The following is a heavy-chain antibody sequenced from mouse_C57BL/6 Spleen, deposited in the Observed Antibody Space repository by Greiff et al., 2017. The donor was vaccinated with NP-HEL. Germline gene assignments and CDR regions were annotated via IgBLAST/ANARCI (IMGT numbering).Heavy chain of an antibody. J-gene: IGHJ1*03. V-gene: IGHV1-50*01. CDR1: GYTFTSYW. CDR3: ARLSGEGYFDV. CDR2: IDPSDSYT. Sequence: VQLQQSGAELVKPGASVKLSCKASGYTFTSYWMQWVKQRPGQGLEWIGEIDPSDSYTNYNQKFKGKATLTVDTSSSTAYMQLSSLTSEDSAVYYCARLSGEGYFDVWGTGTTVTVSS.